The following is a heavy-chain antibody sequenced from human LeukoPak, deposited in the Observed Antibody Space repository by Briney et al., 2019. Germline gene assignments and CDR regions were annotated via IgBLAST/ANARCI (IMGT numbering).Heavy chain of an antibody. Sequence: GGSLRLSCAASGFAFSSYWMSWVRQAPGKGLEWVANIKQDGSEKYYVDSVKGGFTISRENAKNSLYLQMNSLRAEDTAVYYCAREETYYDYVWGSYRHKGHIDYWGQGTLVTVSS. D-gene: IGHD3-16*02. V-gene: IGHV3-7*01. J-gene: IGHJ4*02. CDR1: GFAFSSYW. CDR3: AREETYYDYVWGSYRHKGHIDY. CDR2: IKQDGSEK.